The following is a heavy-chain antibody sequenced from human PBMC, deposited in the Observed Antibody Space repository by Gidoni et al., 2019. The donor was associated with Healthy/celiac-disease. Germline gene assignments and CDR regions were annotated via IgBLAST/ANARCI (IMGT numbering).Heavy chain of an antibody. CDR1: GGSLSSGGYY. CDR3: ATQRGYGDYVFDY. Sequence: QVQLQESGPGLLTPSQTLSLTCTVPGGSLSSGGYYWSWIRQHPGKGLEWIGYTDYSGSTYYNPSLKSRVTISVDTSKNQFSLKLSSVTAADTAVYYCATQRGYGDYVFDYWGQGTLVTVSS. V-gene: IGHV4-31*03. CDR2: TDYSGST. D-gene: IGHD4-17*01. J-gene: IGHJ4*02.